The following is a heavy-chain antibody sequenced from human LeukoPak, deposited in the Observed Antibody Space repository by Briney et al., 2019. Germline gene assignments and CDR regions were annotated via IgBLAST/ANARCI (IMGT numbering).Heavy chain of an antibody. CDR1: GFTFSSCA. J-gene: IGHJ4*02. CDR3: PFYYDSSGYYGVDS. D-gene: IGHD3-22*01. Sequence: GGSLRLSCAASGFTFSSCAMSWVRQAPGKGLEWVSGISASGGSTYYADSVKGRFTISRDNSKNTLYLQVSSLRVEDTAMYYCPFYYDSSGYYGVDSWGQGTLVTVSS. CDR2: ISASGGST. V-gene: IGHV3-23*01.